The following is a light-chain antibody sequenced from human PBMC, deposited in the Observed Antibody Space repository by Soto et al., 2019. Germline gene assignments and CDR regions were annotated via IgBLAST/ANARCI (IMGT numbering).Light chain of an antibody. CDR1: QGITNY. J-gene: IGKJ5*01. CDR3: QQRSSWPPAIT. V-gene: IGKV3-11*01. CDR2: DAS. Sequence: EIVLTQAPATLSLSPGERATLSCRASQGITNYLAWYQQKPGQAPRLLIYDASNRATGIPARFSGSGSGTDFTLTISSLEPEDFAVYYCQQRSSWPPAITFGQGTRLEIK.